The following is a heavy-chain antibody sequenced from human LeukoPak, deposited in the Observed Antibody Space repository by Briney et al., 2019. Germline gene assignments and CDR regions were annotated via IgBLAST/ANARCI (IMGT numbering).Heavy chain of an antibody. D-gene: IGHD4-17*01. Sequence: EASVKVSCKASGYTFTGYYMHWVRQAPGQGLEWMGWISAYNGNTNYAQKLQGRVTMTTDTSTSTAYMELRSLRSDDTAVYYCARDLSYAVTIPGYWGQGTLVTVSS. J-gene: IGHJ4*02. CDR2: ISAYNGNT. V-gene: IGHV1-18*04. CDR3: ARDLSYAVTIPGY. CDR1: GYTFTGYY.